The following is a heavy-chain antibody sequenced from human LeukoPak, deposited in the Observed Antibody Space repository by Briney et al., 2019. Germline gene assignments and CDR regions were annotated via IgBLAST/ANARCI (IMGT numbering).Heavy chain of an antibody. J-gene: IGHJ4*02. CDR3: ARAQTGGSGSSFDY. D-gene: IGHD3-10*01. CDR2: IYTSGST. Sequence: SETLSLTCTVSGGSISGYYWSWIRQPAGKGLEWIGRIYTSGSTNYNPSLKSRVTVSVDTSKNQFSLKLSSVTAADTAVYYCARAQTGGSGSSFDYWGQGTLVTVSS. CDR1: GGSISGYY. V-gene: IGHV4-4*07.